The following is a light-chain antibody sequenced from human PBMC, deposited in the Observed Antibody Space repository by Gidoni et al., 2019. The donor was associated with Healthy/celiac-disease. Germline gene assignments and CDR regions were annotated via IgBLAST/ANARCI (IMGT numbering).Light chain of an antibody. J-gene: IGKJ2*01. Sequence: DIVLTQSPDSLAVSLGERPTINCKSSQSVLYSSNNKNYLAWYQQKPGQPPKLLMYCASTRESGVPDRFSGSGSGTDFTLTISSLQAEDVAVYYCQQHYSTLYTFGQGTKLDIK. V-gene: IGKV4-1*01. CDR2: CAS. CDR3: QQHYSTLYT. CDR1: QSVLYSSNNKNY.